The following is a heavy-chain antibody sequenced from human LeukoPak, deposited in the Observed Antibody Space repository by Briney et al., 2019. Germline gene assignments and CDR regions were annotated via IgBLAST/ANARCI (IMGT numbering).Heavy chain of an antibody. CDR2: INHSGST. D-gene: IGHD7-27*01. Sequence: SETLSLTCAVYGGSFSGYYWSCIRQPPGKGLEWIGEINHSGSTNYNPSLKSRVTISVDTSKNQFSLKLSSVTAADTAVYYCARAAGFWGSRMLGYYFDYWGQGTLVTVSS. J-gene: IGHJ4*02. CDR1: GGSFSGYY. CDR3: ARAAGFWGSRMLGYYFDY. V-gene: IGHV4-34*01.